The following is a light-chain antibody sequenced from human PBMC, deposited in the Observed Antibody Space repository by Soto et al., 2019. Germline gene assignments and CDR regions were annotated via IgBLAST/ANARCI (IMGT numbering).Light chain of an antibody. J-gene: IGKJ3*01. Sequence: ENVLTQSPGTLSLSPGERATLSCRASQTVSSYLTWYQQRPGQAPRLLIYGASKRATGIPDRFSGSGSGTDFTLTISRLEPEDFALYYCQRYGDSPFTFGPGTKVDI. CDR3: QRYGDSPFT. CDR1: QTVSSY. V-gene: IGKV3-20*01. CDR2: GAS.